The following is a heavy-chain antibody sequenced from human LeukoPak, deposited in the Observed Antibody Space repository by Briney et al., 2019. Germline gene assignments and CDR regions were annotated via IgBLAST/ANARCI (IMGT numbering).Heavy chain of an antibody. J-gene: IGHJ4*02. CDR2: ISGSGGST. Sequence: TGGSLRLSCAASGFTFSSYAMSWVRQVPGKGLEWVSAISGSGGSTYYADSVKGRFTISRDNSKNTLYLQMNSLRAEDTAVYYCAKTYCSGGSCYTILPFDYWGQGTLVTVSS. CDR1: GFTFSSYA. CDR3: AKTYCSGGSCYTILPFDY. V-gene: IGHV3-23*01. D-gene: IGHD2-15*01.